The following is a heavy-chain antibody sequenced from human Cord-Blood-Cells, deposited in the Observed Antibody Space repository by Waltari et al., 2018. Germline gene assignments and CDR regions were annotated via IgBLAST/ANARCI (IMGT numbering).Heavy chain of an antibody. J-gene: IGHJ5*02. CDR1: GGSFSGYY. Sequence: QVQLQQWGAGLLKPSETLSLTCAVYGGSFSGYYWSWIGQPPGKGLEWIGEINHSGSTNYNPSLKSRVTISVDTSKNQFSLKLSSVTAADTAVYYCARGTVYCGGDCYLNWFDPWGQGTLVTVSS. D-gene: IGHD2-21*02. CDR2: INHSGST. V-gene: IGHV4-34*01. CDR3: ARGTVYCGGDCYLNWFDP.